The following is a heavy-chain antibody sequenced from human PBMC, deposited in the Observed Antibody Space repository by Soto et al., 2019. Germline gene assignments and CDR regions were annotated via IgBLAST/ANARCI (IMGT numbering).Heavy chain of an antibody. J-gene: IGHJ5*02. Sequence: QVQLVQSGAEERKPGASVKVSCKSSGYTFTNYAMHWVRQAPGQRLEWMVWINAGNGNTKYSQKFQGRVTITRDRSANTAYMELSSLRSEVTAVYDGARDLSGFDPLGQGTLVTVSS. CDR3: ARDLSGFDP. CDR2: INAGNGNT. V-gene: IGHV1-3*05. CDR1: GYTFTNYA.